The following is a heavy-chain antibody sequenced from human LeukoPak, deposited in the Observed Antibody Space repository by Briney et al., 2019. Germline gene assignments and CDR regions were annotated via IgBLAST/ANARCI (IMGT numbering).Heavy chain of an antibody. D-gene: IGHD1-26*01. V-gene: IGHV1-18*01. CDR3: ARTEAFRVGATMIDY. J-gene: IGHJ4*02. CDR1: GYTFTSYA. CDR2: ISAYNGNT. Sequence: ASVTVSCKASGYTFTSYAMNWVRQAPGQGPDWMGWISAYNGNTNYAQKFQGRVTMTTDTSTSTAYMELRSLRSDDTAVYYCARTEAFRVGATMIDYWGQGTLVTVSS.